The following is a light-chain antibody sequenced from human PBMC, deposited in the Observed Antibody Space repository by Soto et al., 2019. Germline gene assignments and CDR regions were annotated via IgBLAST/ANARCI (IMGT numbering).Light chain of an antibody. V-gene: IGKV3-20*01. CDR3: QQYGSSIT. CDR1: QSVSSY. Sequence: EIVLKQPPATVSLSPGERATLSCRASQSVSSYLAWYQQKPGQAPRLLIYGASNRATGIPDRFSGRGSGTDFALTIRRLEPEDFAVYYCQQYGSSITFGQGTRLEIK. CDR2: GAS. J-gene: IGKJ5*01.